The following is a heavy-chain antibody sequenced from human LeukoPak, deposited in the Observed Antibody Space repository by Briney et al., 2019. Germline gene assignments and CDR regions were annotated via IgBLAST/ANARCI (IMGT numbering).Heavy chain of an antibody. V-gene: IGHV3-11*04. J-gene: IGHJ5*02. CDR3: AREGPNLYCSGGSCYKQNWFDP. CDR1: GFTFSDYN. Sequence: PGGSLRLSCAASGFTFSDYNMRWIRQAPGKGLEWVSSISRSGSTKYYADSVKGRFTISRDNAKNSLYLQMNSLRAEDTAVYYCAREGPNLYCSGGSCYKQNWFDPWGQGTLVTVSS. D-gene: IGHD2-15*01. CDR2: ISRSGSTK.